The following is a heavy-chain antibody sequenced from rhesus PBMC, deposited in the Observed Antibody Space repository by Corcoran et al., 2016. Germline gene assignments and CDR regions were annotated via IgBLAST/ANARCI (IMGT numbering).Heavy chain of an antibody. CDR3: AREVRRYVDL. D-gene: IGHD2-39*01. CDR1: SYSISSGYY. CDR2: ISNDGSTK. Sequence: VQLQESGPGLVKPSETLSLTCAVSSYSISSGYYWNWIRQAPGKGLEWVAVISNDGSTKYYEDSVKDRFTISRDNSKNMLYLQMNNLKVEDTAVYYCAREVRRYVDLWGPGTPITISS. J-gene: IGHJ2*01. V-gene: IGHV3-54*02.